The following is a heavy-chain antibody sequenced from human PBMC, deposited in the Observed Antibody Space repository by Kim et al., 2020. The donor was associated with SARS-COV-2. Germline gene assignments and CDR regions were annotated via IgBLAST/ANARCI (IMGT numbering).Heavy chain of an antibody. D-gene: IGHD2-15*01. CDR2: ITPNGGST. V-gene: IGHV1-69*08. CDR3: ATTSVHCSRVCPFDF. Sequence: SVKVSCKASGDTINSYILTWVRQAPGQGLEWMGRITPNGGSTNYAQRWQGRVTMTADKSTSTVYMELSSLRSEDTAVYYCATTSVHCSRVCPFDFWGQG. J-gene: IGHJ4*02. CDR1: GDTINSYI.